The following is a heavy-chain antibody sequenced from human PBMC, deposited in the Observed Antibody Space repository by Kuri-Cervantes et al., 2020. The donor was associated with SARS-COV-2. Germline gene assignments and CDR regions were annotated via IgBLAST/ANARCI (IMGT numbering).Heavy chain of an antibody. V-gene: IGHV1-18*01. CDR2: ISAYNGNT. CDR3: ARDLLLYSSGVQSPFDY. Sequence: GESLKISCKASGYTFTSYDISWVRQAPGQGLEWMGWISAYNGNTNYAQKLQGRVTMTTDTSTSTAYMELRGLRSDDTAVYYCARDLLLYSSGVQSPFDYWGQGTLVTVSS. D-gene: IGHD3-22*01. J-gene: IGHJ4*02. CDR1: GYTFTSYD.